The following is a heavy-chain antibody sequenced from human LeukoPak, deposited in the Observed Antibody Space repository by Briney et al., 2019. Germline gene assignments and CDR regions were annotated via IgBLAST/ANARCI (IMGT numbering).Heavy chain of an antibody. CDR1: GDSISSGDYY. Sequence: NPSQTLSLTCTVSGDSISSGDYYWGWIRQPAGKGLEWIGRIYTSGSTNYNPSLKSRVTISVDTSKNQFSLKLSSVTAADTAVYYCARDSRGGLDFDYWGQGTLVTVSS. CDR3: ARDSRGGLDFDY. J-gene: IGHJ4*02. CDR2: IYTSGST. D-gene: IGHD3-16*01. V-gene: IGHV4-61*02.